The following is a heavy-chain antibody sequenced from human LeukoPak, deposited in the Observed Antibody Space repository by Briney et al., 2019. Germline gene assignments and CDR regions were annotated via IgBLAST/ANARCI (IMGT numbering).Heavy chain of an antibody. Sequence: GASAKVSCKASGYTFTGYYMHWVRQAPGQGLEWMGWINPNSGGTNYAQKFQGRVTMTRDTSISTAYMELSRLRSDDTAVYYCARERRDIVVVPAAIFDYWGQGTLVTVSS. V-gene: IGHV1-2*02. CDR1: GYTFTGYY. CDR2: INPNSGGT. J-gene: IGHJ4*02. D-gene: IGHD2-2*01. CDR3: ARERRDIVVVPAAIFDY.